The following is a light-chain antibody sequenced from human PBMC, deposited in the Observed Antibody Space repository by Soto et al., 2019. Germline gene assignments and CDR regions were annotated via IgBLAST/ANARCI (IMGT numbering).Light chain of an antibody. J-gene: IGLJ1*01. CDR2: DVS. V-gene: IGLV2-14*01. CDR1: SSDVGGYNY. Sequence: QSVLTQSASVSGSPGQSITISCTGTSSDVGGYNYVSWHQQHPGKAPILTIYDVSSRPSGVSNRFSASKSGNTASLTISGLQAEDEADYYCTSYTSSGTYVFGTGTKVTVL. CDR3: TSYTSSGTYV.